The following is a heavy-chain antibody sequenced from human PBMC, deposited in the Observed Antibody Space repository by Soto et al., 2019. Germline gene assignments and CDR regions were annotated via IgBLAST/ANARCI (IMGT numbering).Heavy chain of an antibody. CDR2: INHSGST. Sequence: SETLSLTCAVYGGSFSGYYWSWIRQPPGKGLEWIGEINHSGSTNYNPSLKSRVTISVDTSKNQFSLKLSSVTAADTAVYYCARGGSLKGSGSWGYMDVWGKGTTVTVSS. D-gene: IGHD3-10*01. CDR1: GGSFSGYY. V-gene: IGHV4-34*01. J-gene: IGHJ6*03. CDR3: ARGGSLKGSGSWGYMDV.